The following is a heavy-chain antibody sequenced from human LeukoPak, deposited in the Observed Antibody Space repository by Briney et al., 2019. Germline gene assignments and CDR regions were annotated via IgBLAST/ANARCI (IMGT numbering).Heavy chain of an antibody. CDR2: IYPGDSDT. D-gene: IGHD3-3*01. CDR1: GYSFTSYW. J-gene: IGHJ6*03. Sequence: GESLKISCEGSGYSFTSYWIGWVRQMPGKGLEWMGIIYPGDSDTRYSPSFQGQVTISADKSISTAYLQWSSLKASDTAMYHCARQDSDTIFDYYYMDVWGKGTTVTVSS. CDR3: ARQDSDTIFDYYYMDV. V-gene: IGHV5-51*01.